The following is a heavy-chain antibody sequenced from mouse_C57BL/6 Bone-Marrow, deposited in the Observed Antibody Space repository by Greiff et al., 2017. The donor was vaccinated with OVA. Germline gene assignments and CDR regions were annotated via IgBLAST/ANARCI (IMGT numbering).Heavy chain of an antibody. V-gene: IGHV6-3*01. CDR1: GFTFSNYW. CDR3: AEGLHPGLDY. D-gene: IGHD2-2*01. J-gene: IGHJ4*01. Sequence: EVQLQQSGGGLVQPGGSMKLSCVASGFTFSNYWMNWVRQSPEKGLEWVAQIRLKSDNYATHYAESVKGRFTISRDDSKSSVYLQMNNLRAEDTGIYYCAEGLHPGLDYWGQGTSVTVSA. CDR2: IRLKSDNYAT.